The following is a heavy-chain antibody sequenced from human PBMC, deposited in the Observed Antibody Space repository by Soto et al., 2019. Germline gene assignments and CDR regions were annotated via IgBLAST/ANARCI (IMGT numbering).Heavy chain of an antibody. D-gene: IGHD4-17*01. J-gene: IGHJ6*02. V-gene: IGHV3-48*03. CDR3: ARDAARPYGDYYYYGMDV. CDR2: ISSSGSTI. CDR1: GFTFSSYE. Sequence: GGSLRLSCAASGFTFSSYEMNWVRQAPGKGLEWVSYISSSGSTIYYADSVKGRFTISRDNAKNSLYLQMNSLRAEDTAVYYCARDAARPYGDYYYYGMDVWGQGTTVTVSS.